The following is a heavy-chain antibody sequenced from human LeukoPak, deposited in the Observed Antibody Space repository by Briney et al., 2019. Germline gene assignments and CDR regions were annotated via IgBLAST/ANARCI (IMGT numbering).Heavy chain of an antibody. CDR3: ARDVARHYYFDY. Sequence: GGSLRLSCAASGFTFDDYGMSWVRQAPGKGLEWVSGINWNGGSTGYADSVKGRFTISRDNAKNSLYLQMNSLRAEDTAVYYCARDVARHYYFDYWGQGTLVTVSS. J-gene: IGHJ4*02. V-gene: IGHV3-20*04. CDR1: GFTFDDYG. CDR2: INWNGGST.